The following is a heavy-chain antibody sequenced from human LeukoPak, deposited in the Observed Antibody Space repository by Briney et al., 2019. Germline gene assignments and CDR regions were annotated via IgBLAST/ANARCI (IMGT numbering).Heavy chain of an antibody. CDR3: AKEHRYSSSWYGGNWYYYGMDV. CDR1: GFTFSSYW. Sequence: TGGSLRLSCAASGFTFSSYWMSWVRQAPGKGLEWVANIKQDGSEKYYVDSVKGRFTISRDNAKNSLYLQMNSLRAEDTAVYYCAKEHRYSSSWYGGNWYYYGMDVWGQGTTVTVSS. V-gene: IGHV3-7*01. J-gene: IGHJ6*02. CDR2: IKQDGSEK. D-gene: IGHD6-13*01.